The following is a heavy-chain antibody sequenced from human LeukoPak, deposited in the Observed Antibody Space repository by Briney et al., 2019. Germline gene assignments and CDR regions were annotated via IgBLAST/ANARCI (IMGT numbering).Heavy chain of an antibody. J-gene: IGHJ6*02. CDR2: ISYDGSNK. CDR1: GFTSSSYA. V-gene: IGHV3-30-3*01. CDR3: ARVVRDIVVVPYYYYGMDV. Sequence: GGSLRLSCAASGFTSSSYAMHWVRQAPGKGLEWVAVISYDGSNKNYADSVKGRFTISRDNSKNTLYLQMNSLRAEDTAVYYCARVVRDIVVVPYYYYGMDVWGQGTTVTVSS. D-gene: IGHD2-2*01.